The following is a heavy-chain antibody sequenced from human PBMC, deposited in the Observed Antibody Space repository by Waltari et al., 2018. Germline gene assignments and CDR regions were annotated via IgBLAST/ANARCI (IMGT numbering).Heavy chain of an antibody. CDR2: ISGGGGST. J-gene: IGHJ6*02. CDR1: GFTFSSYA. Sequence: EVQLLESGGGLVQPGGSLRLSCAASGFTFSSYAMSWVRQAPGKGLEWVSAISGGGGSTYHADSGKGRFTISRDNSKNTLYRQMNSLRAEDTAVYYCAKVKSSGWSAYYYYGMDVWGQGTTVTVSS. V-gene: IGHV3-23*01. D-gene: IGHD6-19*01. CDR3: AKVKSSGWSAYYYYGMDV.